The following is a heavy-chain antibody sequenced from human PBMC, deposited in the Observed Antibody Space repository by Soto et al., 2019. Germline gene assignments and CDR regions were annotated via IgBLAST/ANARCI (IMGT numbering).Heavy chain of an antibody. D-gene: IGHD3-16*01. V-gene: IGHV1-8*01. CDR1: GYTFSDFD. CDR3: ARGNPFNYAGFDV. J-gene: IGHJ6*02. Sequence: ASVKVSCKASGYTFSDFDIDWLRQAAGQGPEWMGWMNAKSGDTFSAQRLQGKFNMTWDTSLSTAYMEVGSLTSDDAAIYYCARGNPFNYAGFDVWGQGTTVTVSS. CDR2: MNAKSGDT.